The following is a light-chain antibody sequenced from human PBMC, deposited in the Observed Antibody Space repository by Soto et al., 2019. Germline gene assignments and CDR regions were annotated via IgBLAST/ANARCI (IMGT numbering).Light chain of an antibody. CDR3: QQHNNSPWT. J-gene: IGKJ1*01. CDR2: DVS. Sequence: DIQMTLSPPTLSASVGDRVAITCRASRSIGDWLAWYQQKPGRAPKLLISDVSRLESGVPSRFSGSGSGTEFTLTISSLQTDDFATYYCQQHNNSPWTFGQGTKVDI. V-gene: IGKV1-5*01. CDR1: RSIGDW.